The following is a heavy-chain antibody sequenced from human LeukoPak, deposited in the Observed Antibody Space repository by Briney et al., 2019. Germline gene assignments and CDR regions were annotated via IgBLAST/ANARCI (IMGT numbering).Heavy chain of an antibody. V-gene: IGHV3-53*01. CDR1: GFTVSSNY. CDR3: AKGDYGSGTYYDH. J-gene: IGHJ4*02. CDR2: IYSGGST. Sequence: GGSLRLSCAASGFTVSSNYMSWVRQAPGKGLEWVSVIYSGGSTYYADSVKGRFTISRDNSKNTLYLQMNSLRAEDTAVYYCAKGDYGSGTYYDHWGQGTLVTVSS. D-gene: IGHD3-10*01.